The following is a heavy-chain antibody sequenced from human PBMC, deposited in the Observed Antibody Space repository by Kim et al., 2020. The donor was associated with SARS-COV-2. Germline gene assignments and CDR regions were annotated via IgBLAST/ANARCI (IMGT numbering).Heavy chain of an antibody. CDR3: ARALRRYRYGGIDY. V-gene: IGHV4-31*02. J-gene: IGHJ4*02. CDR1: GSISSGDYY. Sequence: GSISSGDYYWSWIRQHPGKGLEWIGYISNSGSTYYNPSLKSRVTISVDTSENQFSLKLRSVTAADTAVYYCARALRRYRYGGIDYWGQGTLAT. D-gene: IGHD5-18*01. CDR2: ISNSGST.